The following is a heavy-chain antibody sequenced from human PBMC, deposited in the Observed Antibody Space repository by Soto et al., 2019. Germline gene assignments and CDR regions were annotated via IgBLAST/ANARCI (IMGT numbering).Heavy chain of an antibody. D-gene: IGHD2-2*02. V-gene: IGHV1-18*04. CDR3: AREIPSPDFYFLGMDG. J-gene: IGHJ6*02. CDR2: ISAKKGNT. Sequence: QGQLVQSGAEVKKPGASVKVSCKASGYTFTSYGISWVRQAPGQWLEWMGWISAKKGNTKYAQKFQGRLTLTTDTSTSTAYMEVRSLTSDDTAVYYCAREIPSPDFYFLGMDGWGQGATVTVSS. CDR1: GYTFTSYG.